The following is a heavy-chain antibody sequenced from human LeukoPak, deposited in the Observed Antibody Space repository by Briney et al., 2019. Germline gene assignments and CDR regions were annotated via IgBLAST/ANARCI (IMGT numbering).Heavy chain of an antibody. J-gene: IGHJ3*02. CDR1: GGSISSSSYY. CDR2: MYYSGTT. CDR3: ARDTVGATFPGAFDI. D-gene: IGHD1-26*01. V-gene: IGHV4-39*07. Sequence: TSETLSLTCTASGGSISSSSYYWGWIRQPPGKGLEWIGSMYYSGTTYYNSSLKSRVTISVDTSNNQFSLKLSSVTAADTAVYYCARDTVGATFPGAFDIWGQGTMVTVSS.